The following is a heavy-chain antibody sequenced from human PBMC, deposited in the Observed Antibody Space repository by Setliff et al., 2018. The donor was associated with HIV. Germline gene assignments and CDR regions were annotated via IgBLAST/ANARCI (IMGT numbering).Heavy chain of an antibody. CDR3: VRGGGEHYSLFSGYYTPWGDF. J-gene: IGHJ4*02. CDR1: RGPFSGYF. V-gene: IGHV4-34*01. Sequence: KTSETLSLTCGVFRGPFSGYFWSWIRQSPGRGLEWIGEINFSGTTNYNPSLKSRVTISIDTSKEWFSLNLTSVTAADTATYYCVRGGGEHYSLFSGYYTPWGDFWGQGMLVTVSS. CDR2: INFSGTT. D-gene: IGHD3-3*01.